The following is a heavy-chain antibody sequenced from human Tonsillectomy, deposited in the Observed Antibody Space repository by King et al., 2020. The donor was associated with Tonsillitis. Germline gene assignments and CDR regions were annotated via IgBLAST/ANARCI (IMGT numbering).Heavy chain of an antibody. Sequence: VQLVESGGGLVQPGGSLRLSCAASGFTFTYHYMDWVRKAPGKGLEWVGRSRNKANNYVTEYAASVKGIFTISRDESKNSLYLQMNSLKTEDTAVYYCARESSGAANDYWGQGTLVTVSS. J-gene: IGHJ4*02. CDR3: ARESSGAANDY. CDR2: SRNKANNYVT. V-gene: IGHV3-72*01. CDR1: GFTFTYHY. D-gene: IGHD6-19*01.